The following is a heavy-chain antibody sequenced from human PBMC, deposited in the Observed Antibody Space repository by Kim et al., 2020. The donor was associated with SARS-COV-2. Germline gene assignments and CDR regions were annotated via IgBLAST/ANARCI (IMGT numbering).Heavy chain of an antibody. CDR1: GFTFSSYG. CDR3: AKGAAATKTRYFDY. D-gene: IGHD2-15*01. Sequence: GGSLRLSCAASGFTFSSYGMHWVRQAPGKGLEWVAVIWYDGSNKYYADSVKGRFTISRDNSKNTLYLQMNSLRAEDTAVYYCAKGAAATKTRYFDYWGQGTLVTVSS. J-gene: IGHJ4*02. V-gene: IGHV3-33*06. CDR2: IWYDGSNK.